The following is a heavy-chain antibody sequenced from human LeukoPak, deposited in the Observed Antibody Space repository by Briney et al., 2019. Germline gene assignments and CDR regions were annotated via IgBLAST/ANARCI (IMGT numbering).Heavy chain of an antibody. CDR1: GGSFSGYY. J-gene: IGHJ4*02. CDR2: INHSGST. V-gene: IGHV4-34*01. CDR3: ARGGGARSINY. Sequence: SETLSLTCAVYGGSFSGYYWSWIRQPPGKGLEWIGEINHSGSTNCNPSLKSRVTISVDTSKNQFSLKLSSVTAADTAVYYCARGGGARSINYWGQGTLVTVSS. D-gene: IGHD2-21*01.